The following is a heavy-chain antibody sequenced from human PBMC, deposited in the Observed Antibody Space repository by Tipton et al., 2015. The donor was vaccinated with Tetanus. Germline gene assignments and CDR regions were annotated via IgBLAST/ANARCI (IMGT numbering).Heavy chain of an antibody. V-gene: IGHV4-30-4*01. CDR1: GVSISGYY. Sequence: GLVKPSETLSLTCTVSGVSISGYYWSWIRQPPGKGLEWIGYVSDSGSTYSNPSLRSRIIISVDTSKNQFSLILSSVTAADTAVYYCARATPSGSYFVRYYSMDVWGQGTTVIVSS. D-gene: IGHD3-22*01. CDR2: VSDSGST. CDR3: ARATPSGSYFVRYYSMDV. J-gene: IGHJ6*02.